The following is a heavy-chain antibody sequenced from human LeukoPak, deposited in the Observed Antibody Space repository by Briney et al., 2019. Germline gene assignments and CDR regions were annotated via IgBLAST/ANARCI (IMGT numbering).Heavy chain of an antibody. Sequence: GGSLRLSCAASGFTFSRPPMHWVRQAPGKGLEWVAFVSSDGSSKYYGDSVKGRFIISRDSSENMLHLQMNSLRAEDTAVYYCASWRGSGSGSFSGPLDYWGQGTLVTVSS. CDR2: VSSDGSSK. D-gene: IGHD3-10*01. V-gene: IGHV3-30-3*01. CDR3: ASWRGSGSGSFSGPLDY. J-gene: IGHJ4*02. CDR1: GFTFSRPP.